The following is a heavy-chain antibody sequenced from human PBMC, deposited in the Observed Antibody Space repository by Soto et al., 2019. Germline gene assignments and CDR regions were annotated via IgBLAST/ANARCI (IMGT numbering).Heavy chain of an antibody. Sequence: GGSLRLSCAASGFTFSNAWMSWVRQAPGKGLEWVGRIKSKTDGGTTDYAAPVKGRFTISRDDSKNTLYLQMNSLKTEDTAVYYCTTDRQQLVSYYYYYYYMDVWGKGTTVTVSS. CDR3: TTDRQQLVSYYYYYYYMDV. D-gene: IGHD6-13*01. CDR1: GFTFSNAW. CDR2: IKSKTDGGTT. V-gene: IGHV3-15*01. J-gene: IGHJ6*03.